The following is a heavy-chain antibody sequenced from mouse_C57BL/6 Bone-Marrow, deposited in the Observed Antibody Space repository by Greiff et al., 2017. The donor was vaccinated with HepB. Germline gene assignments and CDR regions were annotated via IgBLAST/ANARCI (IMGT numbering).Heavy chain of an antibody. CDR1: GFTFSSYG. D-gene: IGHD2-3*01. V-gene: IGHV5-6*01. CDR3: ARHGWLLRDY. J-gene: IGHJ2*01. Sequence: EVKLMESGGDLVKPGGSLKHSCAASGFTFSSYGMSWVRQTPDKRLEWVATISSGGSYTYYPDSVKGRFTISRDNAKNTLYLQMSSLKSEDTAMYYCARHGWLLRDYWGQGTTLTVSS. CDR2: ISSGGSYT.